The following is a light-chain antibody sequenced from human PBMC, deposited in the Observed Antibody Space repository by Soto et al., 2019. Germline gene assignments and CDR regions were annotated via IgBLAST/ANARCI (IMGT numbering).Light chain of an antibody. V-gene: IGKV1-5*03. CDR3: QQYTDWPTT. J-gene: IGKJ1*01. CDR1: QTISSW. Sequence: DIQMTQSPSTLSGSVGDTVTITRPASQTISSWLAWYQQKPGKAPKLLIYKASTLKSGVPSRFSGGGSGTDFTLTVTSLQSEDFGIYYCQQYTDWPTTFGQGTKVDIK. CDR2: KAS.